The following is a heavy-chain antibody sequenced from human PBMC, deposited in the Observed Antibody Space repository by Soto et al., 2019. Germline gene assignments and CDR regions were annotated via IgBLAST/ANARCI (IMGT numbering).Heavy chain of an antibody. V-gene: IGHV3-48*03. Sequence: GGSLRLSCAVSGFTFISYEMSWVRQAPGKGLEWVSYISGGGTSRYYAHSVKGRFTISRDNPKNSLYLQMNSLRAEDTAVYYCERASAAQSMDVWGQGTTVTVSS. J-gene: IGHJ6*02. CDR2: ISGGGTSR. CDR1: GFTFISYE. D-gene: IGHD2-2*01. CDR3: ERASAAQSMDV.